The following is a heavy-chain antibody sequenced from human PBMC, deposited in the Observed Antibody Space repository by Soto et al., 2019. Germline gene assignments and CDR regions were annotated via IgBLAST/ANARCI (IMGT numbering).Heavy chain of an antibody. CDR3: SGSFHY. CDR2: INQDGSKK. CDR1: GFTFSTYW. V-gene: IGHV3-7*01. J-gene: IGHJ4*02. Sequence: EGSRRLSCAASGFTFSTYWMDWVRQAPGKGLEWAANINQDGSKKNYVDSVKGRFTSSRDNAKNSLYLQMSSLSAEDSALYYCSGSFHYWGQGTLVTVAS.